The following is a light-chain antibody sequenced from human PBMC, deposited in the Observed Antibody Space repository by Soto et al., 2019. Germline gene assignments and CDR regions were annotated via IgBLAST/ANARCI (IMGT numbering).Light chain of an antibody. CDR3: SSYTSSSVV. V-gene: IGLV2-14*01. CDR2: EVS. J-gene: IGLJ2*01. CDR1: SSDVGGYNY. Sequence: QSALTQPASVSGSPGQSITISCTGTSSDVGGYNYVAWYQQHPGKAPKLTIYEVSNRPSGVSNRFSGSKSGNTASLTISGLQAEDEADYYCSSYTSSSVVFGRGTKLTVL.